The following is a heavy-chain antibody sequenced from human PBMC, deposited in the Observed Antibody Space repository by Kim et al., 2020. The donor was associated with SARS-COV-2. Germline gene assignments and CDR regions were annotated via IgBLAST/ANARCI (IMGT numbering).Heavy chain of an antibody. V-gene: IGHV3-21*01. CDR2: ISSSSSYI. J-gene: IGHJ2*01. CDR1: GFTFSSYS. D-gene: IGHD6-13*01. CDR3: ARDLVAAADYWYFDL. Sequence: GGSLRLSYAASGFTFSSYSMNWVRQAPGKGLEWVSSISSSSSYIYYADSVKGRFTISRDNAKNSLYLQMNSLRAEDTAVYYCARDLVAAADYWYFDLWGRGTLVTVSS.